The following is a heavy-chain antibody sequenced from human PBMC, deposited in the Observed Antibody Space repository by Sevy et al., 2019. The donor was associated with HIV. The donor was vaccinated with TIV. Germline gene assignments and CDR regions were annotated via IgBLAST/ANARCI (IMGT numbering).Heavy chain of an antibody. V-gene: IGHV3-20*01. Sequence: GGSLRLSCAASGFTFDDYGMSWVRQAPGKGLEWVSGINWNGGNTGYADSVKGRFTISRDNAKKSLYLQMNSLRAEDTALYHCARSTYYSDTTGHGAFDIWGQGTMVTVSS. D-gene: IGHD3-22*01. CDR3: ARSTYYSDTTGHGAFDI. CDR2: INWNGGNT. J-gene: IGHJ3*02. CDR1: GFTFDDYG.